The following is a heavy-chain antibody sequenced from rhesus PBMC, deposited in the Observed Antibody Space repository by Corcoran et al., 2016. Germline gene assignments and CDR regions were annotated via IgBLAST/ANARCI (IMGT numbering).Heavy chain of an antibody. CDR1: GGSISSNY. V-gene: IGHV4-173*01. CDR2: ISGSGVGT. J-gene: IGHJ3*01. Sequence: QLQLQESGPGLVKPSETLSLTCAVSGGSISSNYWSWIRQPPGKGLEWIGLISGSGVGTDYNPSPKRRVTISTDTSKNQFSLKLSSVTAADTAVYYCARDETVAAYSGSYFDAFDFWGQGLRVTVSS. D-gene: IGHD1-44*02. CDR3: ARDETVAAYSGSYFDAFDF.